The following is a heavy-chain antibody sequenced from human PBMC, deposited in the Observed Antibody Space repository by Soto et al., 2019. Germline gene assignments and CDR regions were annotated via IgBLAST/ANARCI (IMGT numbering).Heavy chain of an antibody. D-gene: IGHD1-7*01. V-gene: IGHV4-4*02. CDR1: GGSFTSNNW. Sequence: QVQLQESGPGLVKPSGTLSLTCAVSGGSFTSNNWWTWVRQPPGQGLEWIGEIYRTGSTNYNPSLKSLVTISLDKSENQFSLKVTSLTAADTAVYYCESRDSGTSVDYWCQGTLVTVSS. J-gene: IGHJ4*02. CDR2: IYRTGST. CDR3: ESRDSGTSVDY.